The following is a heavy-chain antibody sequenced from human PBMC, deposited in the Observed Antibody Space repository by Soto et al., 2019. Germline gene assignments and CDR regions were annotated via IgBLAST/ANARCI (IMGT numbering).Heavy chain of an antibody. CDR2: ISAYNGDT. Sequence: ASVKVSCKASGYTFTSYGINWVLQAPGEGLEWMGWISAYNGDTNYAQNLQGRVTMTTDTSTNTAYMELRSLRSDDTAMYYCGRRLYDLLTGYYKPNYYYAMDVWGQGTTVTVSS. CDR3: GRRLYDLLTGYYKPNYYYAMDV. J-gene: IGHJ6*02. V-gene: IGHV1-18*01. D-gene: IGHD3-9*01. CDR1: GYTFTSYG.